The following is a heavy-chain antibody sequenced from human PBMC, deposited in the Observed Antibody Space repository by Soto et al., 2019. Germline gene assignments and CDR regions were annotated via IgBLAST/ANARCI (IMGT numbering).Heavy chain of an antibody. V-gene: IGHV3-21*01. CDR2: ISSSSSYI. CDR3: AKGGVAADYYYYRMDV. J-gene: IGHJ6*02. CDR1: GFTFSSYS. D-gene: IGHD6-19*01. Sequence: EVQLVESGGGLVKPGGSLRLSCAASGFTFSSYSMNWVRQAPGKGLEWVSSISSSSSYIYYADSVKGRFTISRDNAKNSLYRQMNSLRAEDTAVYYCAKGGVAADYYYYRMDVWGQGTTVTVSS.